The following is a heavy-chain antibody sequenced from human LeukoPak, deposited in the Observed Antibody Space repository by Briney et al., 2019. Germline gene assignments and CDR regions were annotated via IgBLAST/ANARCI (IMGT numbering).Heavy chain of an antibody. J-gene: IGHJ5*02. D-gene: IGHD6-6*01. CDR1: GGSISSYN. CDR3: ARAARRFGDINWFDP. V-gene: IGHV4-4*07. CDR2: IYTSGST. Sequence: PSETLSLTCTVSGGSISSYNWSWIRQPAGKGLEWIGRIYTSGSTNYNPSLKSRVTMSVDTSKNQFSLKLSSVTAADTAVYYCARAARRFGDINWFDPWGQGTLVTVSS.